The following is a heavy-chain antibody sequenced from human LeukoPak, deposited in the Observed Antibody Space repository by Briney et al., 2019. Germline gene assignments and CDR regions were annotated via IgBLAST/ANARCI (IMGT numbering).Heavy chain of an antibody. D-gene: IGHD1-26*01. CDR3: ARIVLEGSGSWTPIEDY. V-gene: IGHV1-2*02. J-gene: IGHJ4*02. CDR1: GYTFTGYY. Sequence: ASVKVSCKASGYTFTGYYMHWVRQAPGQGLEWMGWINPNSGGTNYTQKFQGRVTMTRDTSISTAYMELSRLRSDDTAVYYCARIVLEGSGSWTPIEDYWGQGTLATVSS. CDR2: INPNSGGT.